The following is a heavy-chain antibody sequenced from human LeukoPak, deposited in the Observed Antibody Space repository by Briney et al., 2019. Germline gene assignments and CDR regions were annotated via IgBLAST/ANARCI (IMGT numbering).Heavy chain of an antibody. CDR3: ARENGYKYDY. V-gene: IGHV3-21*04. CDR1: GFTFSDYG. Sequence: PGGSLRLSCAASGFTFSDYGMNWVRQTPGKGLEWVSCISSSSSYIYYADSVEGRFTISRDNAKNSLYLQMNSLRAGDTAVYYCARENGYKYDYWGQGTLVTVSS. J-gene: IGHJ4*02. D-gene: IGHD5-24*01. CDR2: ISSSSSYI.